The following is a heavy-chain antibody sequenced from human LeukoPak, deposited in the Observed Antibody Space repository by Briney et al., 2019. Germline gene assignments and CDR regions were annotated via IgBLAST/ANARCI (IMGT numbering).Heavy chain of an antibody. CDR3: ARTGENPPAATLYGMDV. Sequence: SVNVSCKASGGTFSSYGISWVRQAPGQGLEWMGGIIPIFGTANYAQKFQGRVTITADESTSTAYMELSSLRFEDTAVYYFARTGENPPAATLYGMDVWGQGTTVTVSS. D-gene: IGHD2-15*01. V-gene: IGHV1-69*13. CDR1: GGTFSSYG. J-gene: IGHJ6*02. CDR2: IIPIFGTA.